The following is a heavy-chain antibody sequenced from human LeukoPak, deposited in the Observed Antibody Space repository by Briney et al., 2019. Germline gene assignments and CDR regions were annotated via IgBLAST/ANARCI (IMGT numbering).Heavy chain of an antibody. CDR3: ARVSSYYDSSGYDY. J-gene: IGHJ4*02. Sequence: SETLSLTCTVSGGSIGSYYWSWIRQPPGKGLEWIGYIYYSGSTNYNPSLKSRVTISVDTSKNQFSLKLSSVTAADTAVYYCARVSSYYDSSGYDYWGQGTLVTVSS. D-gene: IGHD3-22*01. V-gene: IGHV4-59*01. CDR2: IYYSGST. CDR1: GGSIGSYY.